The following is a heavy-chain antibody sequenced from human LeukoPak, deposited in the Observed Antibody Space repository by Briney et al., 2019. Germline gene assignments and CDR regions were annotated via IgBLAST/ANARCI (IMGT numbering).Heavy chain of an antibody. Sequence: GASVKVSCKASGGTFSSYAISWVRQAPGQGLEWMGGIIPIFGTANYAQKFQGRVTITADESTSTAYMELSSLRSEDTAVYYCASGGHLGYCSGGSCYYPFGYWGQGTLVTVSS. CDR2: IIPIFGTA. D-gene: IGHD2-15*01. J-gene: IGHJ4*02. V-gene: IGHV1-69*13. CDR1: GGTFSSYA. CDR3: ASGGHLGYCSGGSCYYPFGY.